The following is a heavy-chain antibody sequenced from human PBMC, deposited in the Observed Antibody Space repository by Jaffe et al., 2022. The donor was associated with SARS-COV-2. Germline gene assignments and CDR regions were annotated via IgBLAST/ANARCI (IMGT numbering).Heavy chain of an antibody. V-gene: IGHV4-34*01. Sequence: QVQLQQWGAGLLKPSETLSLTCAVYGGSFSGYYWSWIRQPPGKGLEWIGEINHSGSTNYNPSLKSRVTISVDTSKNQFSLKLSSVTAADTAVYYCARGLFVGATKNYFDYWGQGTLVTVSS. CDR1: GGSFSGYY. CDR3: ARGLFVGATKNYFDY. D-gene: IGHD1-26*01. CDR2: INHSGST. J-gene: IGHJ4*02.